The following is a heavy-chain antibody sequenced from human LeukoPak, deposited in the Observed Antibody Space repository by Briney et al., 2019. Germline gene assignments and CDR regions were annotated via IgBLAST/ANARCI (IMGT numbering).Heavy chain of an antibody. CDR3: ASTGTPN. D-gene: IGHD1-1*01. J-gene: IGHJ4*02. Sequence: PSERLSPTCAVSGGSLSSSNRWSWVRQPPGKGRGWIGAIYHSGSTNYNPSLKSRVTISVDKSKNQFSLKLSSVTAADTAVYYCASTGTPNWGQGTLVTVSS. CDR1: GGSLSSSNR. CDR2: IYHSGST. V-gene: IGHV4-4*02.